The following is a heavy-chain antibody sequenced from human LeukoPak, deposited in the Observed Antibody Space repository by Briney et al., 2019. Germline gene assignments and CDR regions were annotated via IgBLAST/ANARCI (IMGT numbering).Heavy chain of an antibody. CDR1: GFTFSSYA. Sequence: GGSLRLSCAASGFTFSSYAMHWVRQAPGKGLEWVAVISYDGSNKYYADSVKGRFTISRDNSKNTLYLQMNSLRAEDTAVYYCARDDLHGMDVWGQGTTVTVSS. V-gene: IGHV3-30*04. CDR2: ISYDGSNK. J-gene: IGHJ6*02. CDR3: ARDDLHGMDV.